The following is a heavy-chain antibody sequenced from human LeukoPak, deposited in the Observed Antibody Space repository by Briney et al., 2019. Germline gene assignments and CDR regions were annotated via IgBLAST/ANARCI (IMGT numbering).Heavy chain of an antibody. V-gene: IGHV4-30-4*08. CDR3: ASRPYYYAFDY. D-gene: IGHD3-10*01. CDR2: IYYSGST. J-gene: IGHJ4*02. CDR1: GGSVSSSRYY. Sequence: SETLSLTCPVSGGSVSSSRYYWGWIRQPPGKGLEWIGYIYYSGSTYYNPSLKSRVTISVDTSKNQFSLKLSSVTAADTAVYYCASRPYYYAFDYWGQGTLVTVSS.